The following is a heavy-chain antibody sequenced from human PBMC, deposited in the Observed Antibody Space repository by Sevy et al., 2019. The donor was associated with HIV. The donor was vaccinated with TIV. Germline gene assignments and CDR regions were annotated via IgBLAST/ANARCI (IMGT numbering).Heavy chain of an antibody. V-gene: IGHV4-59*01. CDR1: GGSISSYY. J-gene: IGHJ4*02. Sequence: SETLSLTCTVSGGSISSYYWSWIRQPPGKGLEWIGYIYYSGSTNYNPSLKSRVTISVDTSKNQFSLKLGSVTAADTAVYYCARGSNGSGQYHGDYFDYWGQGTLVTVSS. CDR2: IYYSGST. D-gene: IGHD2-8*01. CDR3: ARGSNGSGQYHGDYFDY.